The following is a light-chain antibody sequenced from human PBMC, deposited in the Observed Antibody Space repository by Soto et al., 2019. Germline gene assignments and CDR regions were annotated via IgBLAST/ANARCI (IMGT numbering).Light chain of an antibody. J-gene: IGKJ1*01. CDR3: QQYDVYST. V-gene: IGKV1-5*03. Sequence: DIQMTQYPSSLYGSVGGRVTITCRASQSISGWVAWYQQRPGTAPKLIIYKASTLQDGVPPRFIVSGFGTEFTLTISSMQPDDCGLDDCQQYDVYSTFGQGTKVDI. CDR1: QSISGW. CDR2: KAS.